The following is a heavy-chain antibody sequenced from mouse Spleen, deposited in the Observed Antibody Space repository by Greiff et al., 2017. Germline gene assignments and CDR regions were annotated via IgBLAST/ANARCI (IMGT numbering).Heavy chain of an antibody. J-gene: IGHJ4*01. CDR3: ARKYYGSRGYAMDY. CDR2: INHDGSST. CDR1: GFTFSDYY. Sequence: EVTLVESEGGLVQPGSSMKLSCTASGFTFSDYYMAWVRQGPEKGLEWVANINHDGSSTYYLDSLKSRFIMSRDNAKNIPYLQMSSLKSEDTAKYYCARKYYGSRGYAMDYWGQGTSVTVSS. D-gene: IGHD1-1*01. V-gene: IGHV5-16*01.